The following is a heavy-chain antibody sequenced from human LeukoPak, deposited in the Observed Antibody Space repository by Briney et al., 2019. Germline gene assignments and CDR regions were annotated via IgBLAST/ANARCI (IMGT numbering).Heavy chain of an antibody. D-gene: IGHD6-6*01. CDR2: INHSGGT. Sequence: SETLSLTCAVYGGSFSGYYWSWIRQPPGKGLEWIGEINHSGGTNYNPSLKSRVTISVDTSKNQFSLKLSSVTAADTAVYYCARGSGMWTARPLDYWGQGTLVTVSS. V-gene: IGHV4-34*01. CDR1: GGSFSGYY. J-gene: IGHJ4*02. CDR3: ARGSGMWTARPLDY.